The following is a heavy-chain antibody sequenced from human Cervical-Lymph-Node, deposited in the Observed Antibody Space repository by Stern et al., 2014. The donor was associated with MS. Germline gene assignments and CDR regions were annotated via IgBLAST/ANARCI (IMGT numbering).Heavy chain of an antibody. Sequence: QVTLRESGPALVKPTQTLTLTCTFSGFSLTTVGLFVGWIRQPPGKTLAWLAVIDRDDDKLYSASLKTRLTISKDTSKNQVVLRMTDMDPVDTAMYYCARVDPTGYFDFWGQGLLVTVSS. CDR2: IDRDDDK. CDR1: GFSLTTVGLF. J-gene: IGHJ4*02. D-gene: IGHD3-9*01. V-gene: IGHV2-70*01. CDR3: ARVDPTGYFDF.